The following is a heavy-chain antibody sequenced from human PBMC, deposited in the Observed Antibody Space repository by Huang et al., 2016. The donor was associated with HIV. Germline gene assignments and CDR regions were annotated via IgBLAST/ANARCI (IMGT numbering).Heavy chain of an antibody. CDR2: INSDGRST. V-gene: IGHV3-74*01. CDR3: ARDPRIQSWLNFFDY. CDR1: GFSISSYW. J-gene: IGHJ4*02. Sequence: EVQLVESGGGLVQPGGSLRLSCAASGFSISSYWMHWVLQAPGKGLVWGARINSDGRSTSYADSVKGRFTISRDNAKNTLYLQMNSLRAEDTAVYYCARDPRIQSWLNFFDYWGQGTLVSVSS. D-gene: IGHD3-22*01.